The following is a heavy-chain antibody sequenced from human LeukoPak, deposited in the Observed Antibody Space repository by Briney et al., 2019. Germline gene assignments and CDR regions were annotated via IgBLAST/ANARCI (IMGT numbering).Heavy chain of an antibody. Sequence: SETLSLTCAVYGGSFSGYYWSWIRQPPGKGLEWIGEINHSGSTNYNPSLKSRVTISVDTSKNQFSLKLSSVTAADTAVNYCARGSGRDYWGQGTLVTVSS. D-gene: IGHD3-10*01. CDR1: GGSFSGYY. V-gene: IGHV4-34*01. CDR2: INHSGST. J-gene: IGHJ4*02. CDR3: ARGSGRDY.